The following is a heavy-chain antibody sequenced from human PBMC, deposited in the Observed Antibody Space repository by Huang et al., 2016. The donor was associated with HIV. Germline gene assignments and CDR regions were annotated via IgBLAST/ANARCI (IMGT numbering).Heavy chain of an antibody. D-gene: IGHD6-13*01. V-gene: IGHV3-30*18. CDR1: GFTFSSDG. CDR2: ISYDAKTK. Sequence: QVQLVESGGGVVQPGRSLRISCAAYGFTFSSDGVHGGPPAPGKVLVCVAVISYDAKTKYYADSGKGRFIISRDNSKTTVYLQLNSLRLEDTAVYYCAKGGSAAAVLDFWGQGTLVTVSS. J-gene: IGHJ4*02. CDR3: AKGGSAAAVLDF.